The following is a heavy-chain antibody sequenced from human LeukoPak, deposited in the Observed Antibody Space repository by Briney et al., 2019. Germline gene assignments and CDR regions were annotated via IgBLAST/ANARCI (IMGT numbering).Heavy chain of an antibody. Sequence: GGSLRLSCAASGFTFSSYSLNWVRQAPGKGLEWVGFIRSKAYGGTTEYAASVKGRFTISRDDSKSIAYLQMNSLKTEDTAVYYCTRGHGDYYYYYYMDVWGKGTTVTASS. V-gene: IGHV3-49*04. CDR1: GFTFSSYS. CDR3: TRGHGDYYYYYYMDV. CDR2: IRSKAYGGTT. D-gene: IGHD4-17*01. J-gene: IGHJ6*03.